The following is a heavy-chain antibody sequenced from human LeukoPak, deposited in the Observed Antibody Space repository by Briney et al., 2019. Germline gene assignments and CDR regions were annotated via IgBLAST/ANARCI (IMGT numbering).Heavy chain of an antibody. D-gene: IGHD5-24*01. CDR3: ARGVETGDYFDY. V-gene: IGHV4-39*01. CDR1: GGSISTYY. CDR2: IYYSGST. Sequence: PSETLSLTCTVSGGSISTYYWGWIRQPPGKGLEWIGSIYYSGSTYYNPSLKSRVTISVDTSKNQFSLKLSSVTAADTAVYYCARGVETGDYFDYWGQGTLVTVSS. J-gene: IGHJ4*02.